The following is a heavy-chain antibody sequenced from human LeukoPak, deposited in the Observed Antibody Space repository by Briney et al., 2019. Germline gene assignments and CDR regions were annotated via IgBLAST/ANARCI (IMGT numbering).Heavy chain of an antibody. CDR3: ARESCGSCPLFGYYYMDV. V-gene: IGHV3-7*01. CDR2: IKQDGSEK. D-gene: IGHD2-15*01. Sequence: GGSLRLFCAASGFTFSSYWMSWVRQAGGEGREWVANIKQDGSEKYYVTCVKGRFTSSRDNAKNSLYLQMNSLRAEDTAVYYCARESCGSCPLFGYYYMDVWGKGTTVTVSS. CDR1: GFTFSSYW. J-gene: IGHJ6*03.